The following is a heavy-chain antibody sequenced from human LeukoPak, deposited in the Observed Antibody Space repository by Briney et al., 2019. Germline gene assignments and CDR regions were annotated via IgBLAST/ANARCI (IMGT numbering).Heavy chain of an antibody. CDR2: ISGSGGST. CDR1: GFTFSSYA. J-gene: IGHJ4*02. D-gene: IGHD4-23*01. Sequence: GGSLRLSCAASGFTFSSYAMSWVRQAPGKGLEWVSAISGSGGSTYYADSVKGRFTVSRDNSKNTLYLQMNSLRAEDTAVYYCARDYGGSSPFDYWGQGTLVTVSS. CDR3: ARDYGGSSPFDY. V-gene: IGHV3-23*01.